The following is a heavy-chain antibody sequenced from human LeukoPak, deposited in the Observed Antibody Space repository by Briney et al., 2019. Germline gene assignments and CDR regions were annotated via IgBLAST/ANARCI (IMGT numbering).Heavy chain of an antibody. CDR3: ARGTMMVGP. CDR1: GGSLSAYY. CDR2: INHSGIT. V-gene: IGHV4-34*01. D-gene: IGHD3-22*01. J-gene: IGHJ5*02. Sequence: ASETLSLTCGISGGSLSAYYWNWIRQPPGKGLEWIGEINHSGITGHNPSLKSRVTISLDTSKNQFSLKLSSVTAADTAVYYCARGTMMVGPWGQGTQVTVSS.